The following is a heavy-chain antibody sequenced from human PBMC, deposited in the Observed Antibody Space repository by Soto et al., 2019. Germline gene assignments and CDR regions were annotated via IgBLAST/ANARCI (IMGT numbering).Heavy chain of an antibody. CDR3: AGYCSSSICPEDHYFGLEV. J-gene: IGHJ6*02. CDR2: ISDGGST. CDR1: YGSIYTYY. D-gene: IGHD2-2*01. V-gene: IGHV4-59*01. Sequence: AAVAPSHTSNAAYGSIYTYYVPLLRNSRRKGLEWIGYISDGGSTNYNPSLKSRVTISVDTSKKQVSLRLRSVSAADTAIYFCAGYCSSSICPEDHYFGLEVWGQGTTVSLS.